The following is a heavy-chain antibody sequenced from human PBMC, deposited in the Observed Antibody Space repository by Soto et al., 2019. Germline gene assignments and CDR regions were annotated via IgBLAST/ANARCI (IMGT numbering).Heavy chain of an antibody. CDR1: GYSFTSDW. J-gene: IGHJ6*02. CDR2: IYPGDSDP. Sequence: PGESLKISCKGSGYSFTSDWNGWVRQMPGKGLEWMGIIYPGDSDPRYSPSFQGQVTISADKSNSTAYLQWSSLKASDTAMYYCASGIYGGSYYYYGMDVWGQGTTVTVSS. V-gene: IGHV5-51*01. D-gene: IGHD2-15*01. CDR3: ASGIYGGSYYYYGMDV.